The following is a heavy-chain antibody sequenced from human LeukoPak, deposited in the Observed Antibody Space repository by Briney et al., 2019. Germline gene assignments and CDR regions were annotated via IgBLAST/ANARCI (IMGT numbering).Heavy chain of an antibody. D-gene: IGHD3-22*01. CDR3: ARGPYSYDSSGAFDI. Sequence: TSSETLSLTCTVSGDSISSGDYYWGWIRQPAGKGLEWIGRISSSGSTNYNPSLKSRVTISVDTSKNQFSLKLSSVTAADTAVYFCARGPYSYDSSGAFDIWGQGTMVTVSS. CDR1: GDSISSGDYY. CDR2: ISSSGST. V-gene: IGHV4-61*02. J-gene: IGHJ3*02.